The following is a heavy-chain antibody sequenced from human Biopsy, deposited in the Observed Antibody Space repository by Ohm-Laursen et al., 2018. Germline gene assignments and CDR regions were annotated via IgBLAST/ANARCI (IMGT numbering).Heavy chain of an antibody. CDR3: ATAAYAPPYFDL. J-gene: IGHJ4*02. CDR2: ITGGGNYI. D-gene: IGHD4-17*01. Sequence: GSLRLSCAASGFTFSSYAMSWVRQAPGKGLEWVSSITGGGNYINYADSVRGRFTISRDNSKNSVYLVMSSLRAEDTAVYFCATAAYAPPYFDLWGRGTVVTVSS. V-gene: IGHV3-21*06. CDR1: GFTFSSYA.